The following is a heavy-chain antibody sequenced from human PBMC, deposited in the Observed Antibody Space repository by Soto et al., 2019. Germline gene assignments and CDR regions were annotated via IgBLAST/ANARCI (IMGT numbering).Heavy chain of an antibody. D-gene: IGHD2-21*02. CDR3: AREETAWPLAYGLDV. CDR1: GFSFSTYS. Sequence: VGSLRLSCEASGFSFSTYSMHWVRQAPGKGLEWVSSIGRRSDIYYADSVKGRFTVSRDNAKNSVSLQMNSLRDEDTAVYYCAREETAWPLAYGLDVWGQGTTVTVSS. CDR2: IGRRSDI. J-gene: IGHJ6*02. V-gene: IGHV3-21*01.